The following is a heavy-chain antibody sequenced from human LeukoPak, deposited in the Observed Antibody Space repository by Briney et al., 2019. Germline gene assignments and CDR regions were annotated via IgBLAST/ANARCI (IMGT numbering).Heavy chain of an antibody. Sequence: GGSLTLPCAASGFTFSSYAMHWARHAPRKGLEGGVVITYDGSNKYYADSVKRRFTISRDNSKNTLYLQMNSLRAEDTAVYYCAREVHQIEMAAPFDYWGEGTLVTVSS. J-gene: IGHJ4*02. D-gene: IGHD5-24*01. CDR3: AREVHQIEMAAPFDY. CDR2: ITYDGSNK. CDR1: GFTFSSYA. V-gene: IGHV3-30*01.